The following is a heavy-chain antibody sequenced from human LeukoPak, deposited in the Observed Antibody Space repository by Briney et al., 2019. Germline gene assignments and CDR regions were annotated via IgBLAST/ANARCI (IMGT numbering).Heavy chain of an antibody. J-gene: IGHJ4*02. D-gene: IGHD2-2*01. CDR2: ITDTGTTI. Sequence: GGSLRLSCAASRFTFSDYYMSWIRRAPGKGLEWVSYITDTGTTIYYPDSVKGRFTISRDNAKNSLYLQMNSLRAEDTAVYYCARRHCSSTSCPLVDYWGQGTLVTVSS. CDR3: ARRHCSSTSCPLVDY. V-gene: IGHV3-11*04. CDR1: RFTFSDYY.